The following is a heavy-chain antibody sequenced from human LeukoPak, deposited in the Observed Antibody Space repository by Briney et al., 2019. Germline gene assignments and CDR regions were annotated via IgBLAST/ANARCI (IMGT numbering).Heavy chain of an antibody. CDR1: GGSISSYY. D-gene: IGHD3-10*01. J-gene: IGHJ4*02. Sequence: SETLSLTCTVSGGSISSYYWSWIRQPPGKGLEWIGYIYYSGSTNYNPSLKSRVTISVDTSKNEVSLKLSSVTAADTAVYYCARQVSEYFDYWGQGTLVTVSS. CDR2: IYYSGST. CDR3: ARQVSEYFDY. V-gene: IGHV4-59*08.